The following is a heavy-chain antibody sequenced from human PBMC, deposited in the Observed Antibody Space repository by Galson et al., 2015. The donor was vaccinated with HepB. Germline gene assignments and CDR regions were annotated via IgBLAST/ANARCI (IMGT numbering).Heavy chain of an antibody. CDR3: VRDRGFGVDDY. CDR1: GFTFKNYG. J-gene: IGHJ4*02. Sequence: SLRLSCAASGFTFKNYGMHWVRQAPGKGPEWVANMKTEGFVIRYADSVRGRFTISRDNPKNSMYLQMDSLRVEDTAVYYCVRDRGFGVDDYWGQGTLVTVSS. CDR2: MKTEGFVI. V-gene: IGHV3-7*03. D-gene: IGHD3-3*01.